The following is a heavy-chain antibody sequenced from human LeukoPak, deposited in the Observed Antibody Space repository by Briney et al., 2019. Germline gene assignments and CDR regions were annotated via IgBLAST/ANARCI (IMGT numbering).Heavy chain of an antibody. Sequence: SETLSLTCTASGGSIRSSNYYWAWIRQAPGKGLEWIASIYYSGSTYYSPSLKSRVTISVDTSKNQFSLKMTSVTAADTSVYYCAPGSISTGYSHYWGQGTLVTVSS. CDR2: IYYSGST. CDR3: APGSISTGYSHY. V-gene: IGHV4-39*01. D-gene: IGHD3-22*01. J-gene: IGHJ4*02. CDR1: GGSIRSSNYY.